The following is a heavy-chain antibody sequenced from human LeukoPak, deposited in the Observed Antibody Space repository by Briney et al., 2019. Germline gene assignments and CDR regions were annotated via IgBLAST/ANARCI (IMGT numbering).Heavy chain of an antibody. CDR1: GLTFSSYS. CDR3: ARDLGTILPYYFVY. V-gene: IGHV3-48*01. CDR2: ISSSSSTI. J-gene: IGHJ4*02. Sequence: GGSLRLSCAASGLTFSSYSMNWVRQAPGKGLGWVSYISSSSSTIYYAYSVKGRFTISRDNAKNSLYLQMNSLRAEDTAVYYCARDLGTILPYYFVYWGQGTLVTVSS. D-gene: IGHD3-3*01.